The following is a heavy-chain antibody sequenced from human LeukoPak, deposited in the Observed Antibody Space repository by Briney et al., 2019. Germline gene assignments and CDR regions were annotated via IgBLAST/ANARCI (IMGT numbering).Heavy chain of an antibody. CDR1: GGSVSSGSYY. CDR3: ARASASSGDRYSDYYYGMDV. CDR2: IYYSGST. D-gene: IGHD2-21*01. V-gene: IGHV4-61*01. J-gene: IGHJ6*02. Sequence: PSETLSLTCTVSGGSVSSGSYYWSWIRQPPGKGLEWIGYIYYSGSTNYNPSLKSRVTISVDTSKNQFSLKLSSVTAADTAVYYCARASASSGDRYSDYYYGMDVWGQGTTVTVSS.